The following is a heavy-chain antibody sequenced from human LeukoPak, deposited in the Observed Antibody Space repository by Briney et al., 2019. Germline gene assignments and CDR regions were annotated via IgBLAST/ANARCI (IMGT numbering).Heavy chain of an antibody. D-gene: IGHD3-22*01. V-gene: IGHV4-34*01. CDR1: GGSFSGYY. J-gene: IGHJ4*02. CDR3: ARPXDSSGRSTPFNY. CDR2: INHSGST. Sequence: SETLSLTCAVYGGSFSGYYWSWIRQPPGRGLEWIGEINHSGSTNYNPSLKSRVTISVDTSKNQFSLKLSSVTAADTAVYYCARPXDSSGRSTPFNYWGQGTLVTVSS.